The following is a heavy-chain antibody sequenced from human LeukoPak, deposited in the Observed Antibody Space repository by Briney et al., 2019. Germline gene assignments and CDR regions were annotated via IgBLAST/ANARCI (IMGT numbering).Heavy chain of an antibody. CDR1: GGSISSYY. D-gene: IGHD4-17*01. V-gene: IGHV4-59*08. J-gene: IGHJ2*01. CDR3: ARAKSVTYGVPRRVSWYFDL. Sequence: SETLSLTCPVSGGSISSYYWSWIRQPPGKGLEWIGFIYYSGSTNYNPSLKSRGTISVDTSKNQFSLKLSSVTAADTAVYYCARAKSVTYGVPRRVSWYFDLWGRGTLVTVSS. CDR2: IYYSGST.